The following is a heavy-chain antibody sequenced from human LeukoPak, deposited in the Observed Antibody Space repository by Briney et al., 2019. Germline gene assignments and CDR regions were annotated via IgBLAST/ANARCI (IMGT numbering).Heavy chain of an antibody. D-gene: IGHD3-10*01. J-gene: IGHJ3*02. CDR2: INHSGST. CDR3: ARHVRLLYYYGSGRAFDI. Sequence: SETLSLTCAVYGESFSGYYWSWIRQPPGKGLEWIGEINHSGSTNYNPSLKSRVTISVDTSKNQFSLKLSSVTAADTAVYYCARHVRLLYYYGSGRAFDIWGQGTMVTVSS. V-gene: IGHV4-34*01. CDR1: GESFSGYY.